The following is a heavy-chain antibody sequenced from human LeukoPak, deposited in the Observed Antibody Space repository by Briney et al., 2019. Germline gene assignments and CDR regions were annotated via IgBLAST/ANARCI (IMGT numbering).Heavy chain of an antibody. Sequence: SETLSLTCAVSGGSISSGDYSWSWIRQPPGKGLEWIGYIYHSGSTYYNPSLKSRVTISVDRSKNQFSLNLRSVTAADTAVYYCARGGMGGVPHFDYWGQGTLVTVSS. V-gene: IGHV4-30-2*01. CDR3: ARGGMGGVPHFDY. CDR2: IYHSGST. J-gene: IGHJ4*02. CDR1: GGSISSGDYS. D-gene: IGHD3-16*01.